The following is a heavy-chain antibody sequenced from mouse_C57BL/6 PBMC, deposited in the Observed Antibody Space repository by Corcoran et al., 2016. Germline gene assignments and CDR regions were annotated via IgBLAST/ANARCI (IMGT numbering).Heavy chain of an antibody. CDR1: GYAFSSYW. J-gene: IGHJ3*01. V-gene: IGHV1-80*01. CDR2: IYPGDGDT. Sequence: QVQLQQSGAELVKPGASVKISCKASGYAFSSYWMNWVKQRPGKGLEWIGQIYPGDGDTNYNGKFKGKATLTADKSSSTAYMQLSSLTSEDSAVYFCARRGHGYYVWFAYWGQGTLVTVSA. D-gene: IGHD2-3*01. CDR3: ARRGHGYYVWFAY.